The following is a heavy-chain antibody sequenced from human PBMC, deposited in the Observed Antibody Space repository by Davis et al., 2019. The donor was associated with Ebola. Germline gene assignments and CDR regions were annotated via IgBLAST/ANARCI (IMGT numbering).Heavy chain of an antibody. J-gene: IGHJ6*02. D-gene: IGHD3-10*01. V-gene: IGHV4-34*01. Sequence: GSLRLSCAVYGGSFSGYYWSWIRQPPGKGLEWIGEINHSGSTNYNPSLKSRVTISVDTSKNQFSLKLSSVTAADTAVYYCARADYITMVQGVISGLDVWGQGTTVTVSS. CDR2: INHSGST. CDR3: ARADYITMVQGVISGLDV. CDR1: GGSFSGYY.